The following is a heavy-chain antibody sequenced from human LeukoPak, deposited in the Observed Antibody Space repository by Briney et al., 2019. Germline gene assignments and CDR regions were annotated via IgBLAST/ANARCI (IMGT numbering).Heavy chain of an antibody. J-gene: IGHJ6*03. CDR1: GASISSGSNY. V-gene: IGHV4-39*06. CDR3: ARGLFGVVTTYYMDV. D-gene: IGHD3-3*01. CDR2: IYYSGST. Sequence: SETLSLTCSVSGASISSGSNYWGWIRQPPGKGLEWIGSIYYSGSTYYNPSLKSRVTISVDTSKNQFALKLSSVTAADTAVYYCARGLFGVVTTYYMDVWGKGTTVTVSS.